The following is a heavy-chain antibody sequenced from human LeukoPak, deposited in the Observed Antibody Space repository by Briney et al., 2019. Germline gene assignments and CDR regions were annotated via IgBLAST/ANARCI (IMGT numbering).Heavy chain of an antibody. CDR2: FDPEDGET. J-gene: IGHJ4*02. CDR3: ATVNLGQGVYYFDY. Sequence: GASVKVSRKVSGYTLTELSMHWVRQAPGKGLEWMGGFDPEDGETIYAQKFQGRVTMTEDTSTDTAYMELSSLRSEDTAVYYCATVNLGQGVYYFDYWGQGTLVTVSS. CDR1: GYTLTELS. V-gene: IGHV1-24*01. D-gene: IGHD6-13*01.